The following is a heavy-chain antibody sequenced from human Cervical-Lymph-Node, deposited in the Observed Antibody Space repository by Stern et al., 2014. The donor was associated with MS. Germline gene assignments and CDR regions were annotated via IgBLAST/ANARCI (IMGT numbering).Heavy chain of an antibody. J-gene: IGHJ4*02. CDR1: GYAFTNYD. D-gene: IGHD3-16*01. Sequence: VQLVESGTELRKPGASVRVSCKASGYAFTNYDINWVRQATGQGLEWVGWINPNTRNAGPAQKFHGRVTITTNNYITTAYMDMRNLRSEDTAIYYCTTSQGAFWGQGTLITVSS. CDR3: TTSQGAF. CDR2: INPNTRNA. V-gene: IGHV1-8*01.